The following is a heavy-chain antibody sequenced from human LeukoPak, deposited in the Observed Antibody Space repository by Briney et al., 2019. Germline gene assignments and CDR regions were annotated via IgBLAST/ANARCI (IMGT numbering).Heavy chain of an antibody. CDR2: ISYDGSNK. D-gene: IGHD3-22*01. Sequence: PSGGSLRLSCAASGFTFSSYAMHWVRQAPGKVLEWVAVISYDGSNKYYADSVKGRFTISRDNSKNTLYLQMNSLRAEDTAVYYCARDGTMIVVVITYYFDYWGQGTLVTVSS. CDR1: GFTFSSYA. V-gene: IGHV3-30*01. J-gene: IGHJ4*02. CDR3: ARDGTMIVVVITYYFDY.